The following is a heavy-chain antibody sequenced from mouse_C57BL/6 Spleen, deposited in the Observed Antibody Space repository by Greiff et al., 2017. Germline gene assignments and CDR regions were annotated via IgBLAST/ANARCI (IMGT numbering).Heavy chain of an antibody. CDR1: GYAFSSSW. V-gene: IGHV1-82*01. J-gene: IGHJ2*01. CDR2: IYPGDGDT. Sequence: VKLQESGPELVKPGASVKISCKASGYAFSSSWMNWVKQRPGKGLEWIGRIYPGDGDTNYNGKFKGKATLTADKSSSTAYMQLSSLTSEDSAVYFCARRGQTGWFDYWGQGTTLTVSS. D-gene: IGHD4-1*01. CDR3: ARRGQTGWFDY.